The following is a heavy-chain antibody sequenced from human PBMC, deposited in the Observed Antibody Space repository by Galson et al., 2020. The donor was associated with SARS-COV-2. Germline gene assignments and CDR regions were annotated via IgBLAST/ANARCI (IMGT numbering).Heavy chain of an antibody. J-gene: IGHJ6*02. D-gene: IGHD2-21*02. V-gene: IGHV1-18*01. CDR3: AREGGCGGDCYLGRDYYYYYGMDV. CDR1: GYTFTSYG. Sequence: GASVKVSCKASGYTFTSYGISWVRQAPGQGLEWMGWISAYNGNTNYAQKLQGRVTMTTDTSTSTAYMELRSLRSDDTAVYYCAREGGCGGDCYLGRDYYYYYGMDVWGQGTTVTVSS. CDR2: ISAYNGNT.